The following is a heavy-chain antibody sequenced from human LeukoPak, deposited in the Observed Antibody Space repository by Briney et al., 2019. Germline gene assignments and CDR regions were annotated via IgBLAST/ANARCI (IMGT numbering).Heavy chain of an antibody. CDR1: GYTFTYYY. D-gene: IGHD6-13*01. CDR2: INPDSGDT. Sequence: ASVKVSCKASGYTFTYYYIHWMRQAPGQGLEWMGWINPDSGDTSYAQKFQGRVTMTRDTSTSTVYMELSSLRSEDTAVYYCARILGAAAGPVNFDYWGQGTLVTVSS. J-gene: IGHJ4*02. V-gene: IGHV1-2*02. CDR3: ARILGAAAGPVNFDY.